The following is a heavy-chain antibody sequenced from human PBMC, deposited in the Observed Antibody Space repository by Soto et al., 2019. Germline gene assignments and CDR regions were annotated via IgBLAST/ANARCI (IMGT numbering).Heavy chain of an antibody. J-gene: IGHJ1*01. D-gene: IGHD6-13*01. V-gene: IGHV3-30*18. CDR2: ISYDGSNK. CDR3: AEDLYRRQQLVTGDFEH. CDR1: GFTFSSYG. Sequence: GGSLRLSCAASGFTFSSYGMHWVRQAPGKGLEWVAVISYDGSNKYYADSVKGRFTISRDNSKNTLYLQMNSLRAEDTAVYYCAEDLYRRQQLVTGDFEHWGQGTLVTVSS.